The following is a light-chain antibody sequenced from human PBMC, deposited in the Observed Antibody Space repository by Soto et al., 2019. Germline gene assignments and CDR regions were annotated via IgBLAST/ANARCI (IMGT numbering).Light chain of an antibody. V-gene: IGKV1-5*01. CDR2: DAS. CDR1: QSISNW. J-gene: IGKJ1*01. Sequence: DIQMTQSPSTLSASVGDRVTITCRASQSISNWLAWYQQKPGKAPKLLIYDASTLQSGVSSRFSGSGSGTKFTLTISNLQPDDFASYYCQHYINFSGTFGQGTKVDIK. CDR3: QHYINFSGT.